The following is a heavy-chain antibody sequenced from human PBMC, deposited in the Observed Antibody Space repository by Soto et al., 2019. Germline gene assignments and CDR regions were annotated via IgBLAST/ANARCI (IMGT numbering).Heavy chain of an antibody. CDR3: ARDRDSSGYDAFDI. Sequence: ASVKVSCKASGYTFTSYGISWVRQAPGQGLEWMGWISAYNGNTNYAQKLQGRVTMTTDTSTSTAYMELRSLRSDDTAVYYCARDRDSSGYDAFDIWGQGTMVTVSS. CDR2: ISAYNGNT. D-gene: IGHD3-22*01. J-gene: IGHJ3*02. CDR1: GYTFTSYG. V-gene: IGHV1-18*01.